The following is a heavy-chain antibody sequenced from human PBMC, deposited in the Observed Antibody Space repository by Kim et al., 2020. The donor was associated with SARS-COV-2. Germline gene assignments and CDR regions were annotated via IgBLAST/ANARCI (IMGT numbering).Heavy chain of an antibody. V-gene: IGHV3-64*01. D-gene: IGHD3-16*01. CDR3: ARGRGNYYYYMDV. Sequence: ANSVRGRFTITRDNSKNTLYLQMGRLRAEDMAVYYCARGRGNYYYYMDVWGKGTTVTVSS. J-gene: IGHJ6*03.